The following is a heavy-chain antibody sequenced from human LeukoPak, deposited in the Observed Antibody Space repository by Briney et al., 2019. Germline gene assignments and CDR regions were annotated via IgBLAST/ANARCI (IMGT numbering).Heavy chain of an antibody. J-gene: IGHJ5*02. D-gene: IGHD2-2*01. CDR1: GGSISSGGYY. CDR3: ARSGSVPAVPHFDP. Sequence: SQTLSLTCTVSGGSISSGGYYWSWIRQHPGKGLEWIGYIYYSGSTYYNPSLKSRVTISVDTSKNQFSPKLSSVTAADTAVYYCARSGSVPAVPHFDPWGQGTLVTVSS. V-gene: IGHV4-31*03. CDR2: IYYSGST.